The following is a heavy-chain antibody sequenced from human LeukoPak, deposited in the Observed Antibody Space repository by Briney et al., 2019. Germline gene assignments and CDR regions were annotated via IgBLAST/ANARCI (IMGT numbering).Heavy chain of an antibody. CDR1: GFTFSSYW. D-gene: IGHD2-21*02. CDR2: IKQDGGEK. CDR3: ARDLRGHIVVVTAGFDY. V-gene: IGHV3-7*01. Sequence: GGSLRLSCAASGFTFSSYWMSWVRQAPGKGLEWVANIKQDGGEKYYVDSVKGRFTISRDNAKNSLYMQMNSLRAEDTAVYYCARDLRGHIVVVTAGFDYWGQGTLVTVSS. J-gene: IGHJ4*02.